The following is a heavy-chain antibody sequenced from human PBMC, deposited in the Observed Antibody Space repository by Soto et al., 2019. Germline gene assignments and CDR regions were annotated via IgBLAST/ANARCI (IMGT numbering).Heavy chain of an antibody. D-gene: IGHD2-8*02. J-gene: IGHJ1*01. CDR3: ARDPTGATPPQH. V-gene: IGHV4-4*02. CDR1: GDSISSGNW. CDR2: ISHSGTT. Sequence: SETLSLTCTVSGDSISSGNWWTWVRQSPGKGLEWIGEISHSGTTNYNPSLQSRVTISADMSSNLFSLKLTSVTAADTAVYYCARDPTGATPPQHWGQGARVTVSS.